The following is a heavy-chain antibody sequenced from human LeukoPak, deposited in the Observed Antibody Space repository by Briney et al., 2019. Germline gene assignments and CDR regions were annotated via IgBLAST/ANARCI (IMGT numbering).Heavy chain of an antibody. CDR1: GFTFSSYA. J-gene: IGHJ4*02. CDR3: AKSVQLLWFGESSPGY. V-gene: IGHV3-23*01. Sequence: PWGSLRLSCAASGFTFSSYAMSWVRQAPGKGLEWVSAISGSGGSTYYADSVKGRFTISRDNSKNTLYLQMNSLRAEDTAVYYCAKSVQLLWFGESSPGYWGQGTLVTVSS. CDR2: ISGSGGST. D-gene: IGHD3-10*01.